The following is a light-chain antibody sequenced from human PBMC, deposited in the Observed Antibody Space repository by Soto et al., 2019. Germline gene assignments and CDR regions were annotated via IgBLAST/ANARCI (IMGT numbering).Light chain of an antibody. J-gene: IGLJ2*01. Sequence: QSALTQPASVSGSPGQSITISCTGTSSDIGGYNYVSWYQHYPGKAPKLVIYEVTHRPSGVSDRFSGSKSGSTASLTISGLQAEDEADFYCSSYTTTNTLTFGGGTKLTVL. CDR1: SSDIGGYNY. CDR2: EVT. V-gene: IGLV2-14*01. CDR3: SSYTTTNTLT.